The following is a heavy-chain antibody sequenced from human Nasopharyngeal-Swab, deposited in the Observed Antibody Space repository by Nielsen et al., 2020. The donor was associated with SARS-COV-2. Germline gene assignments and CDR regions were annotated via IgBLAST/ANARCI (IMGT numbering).Heavy chain of an antibody. V-gene: IGHV3-30*18. CDR3: AKEPGVLWFGELFSYGMDV. CDR2: ISYDGSNK. CDR1: GFTFSSYG. D-gene: IGHD3-10*01. Sequence: SCAASGFTFSSYGMHWVRQAPGKGLEWVAVISYDGSNKYYADSVKGRFTISRDNSKNTLYLQMNSLRAEDTAVYYCAKEPGVLWFGELFSYGMDVWGQGTTVTVSS. J-gene: IGHJ6*02.